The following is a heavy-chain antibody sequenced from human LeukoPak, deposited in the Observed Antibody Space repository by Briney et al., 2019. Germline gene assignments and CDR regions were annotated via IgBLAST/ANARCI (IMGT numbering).Heavy chain of an antibody. CDR1: GGSISSSNW. CDR2: IYHSGST. Sequence: SETLSLTCAVSGGSISSSNWWSWVRQPPGKGLEWIGEIYHSGSTYYNPSLKSRVTISVDTSKNQFSLKLSSVTAADTAVYYCAREYYYGSGSYYNGGYWGQGTLVTVSS. D-gene: IGHD3-10*01. J-gene: IGHJ4*02. CDR3: AREYYYGSGSYYNGGY. V-gene: IGHV4-4*02.